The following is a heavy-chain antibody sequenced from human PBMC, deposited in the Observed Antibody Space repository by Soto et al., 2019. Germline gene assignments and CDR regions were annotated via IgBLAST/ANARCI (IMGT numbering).Heavy chain of an antibody. CDR3: ARKTPLRFLEWLGPEDYYYYGMDV. J-gene: IGHJ6*02. Sequence: SETLSLTCAVSGGSISSSNWWSWVRQPPGKGLERIGEIYHSGSTNYNPSLKSRVTISVDKSKNQFSLKLSSVTAADTAVYYCARKTPLRFLEWLGPEDYYYYGMDVWGQGTTVTFSS. V-gene: IGHV4-4*02. D-gene: IGHD3-3*01. CDR1: GGSISSSNW. CDR2: IYHSGST.